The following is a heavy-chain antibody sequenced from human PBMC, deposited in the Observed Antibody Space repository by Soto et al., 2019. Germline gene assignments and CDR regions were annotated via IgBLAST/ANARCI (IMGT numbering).Heavy chain of an antibody. J-gene: IGHJ4*02. CDR1: GFTFDDYS. CDR2: TNWNGATT. Sequence: EVQLVVSGGGVVRPGGSMRLSCTASGFTFDDYSMTWVRQIPGKGLEWVSTTNWNGATTAYADSVRGRFTISRDNAKNSLYLQLDTVTAEDTAFYHCARDSDDSTGYYDYRGQGTLVTVS. D-gene: IGHD4-4*01. V-gene: IGHV3-20*01. CDR3: ARDSDDSTGYYDY.